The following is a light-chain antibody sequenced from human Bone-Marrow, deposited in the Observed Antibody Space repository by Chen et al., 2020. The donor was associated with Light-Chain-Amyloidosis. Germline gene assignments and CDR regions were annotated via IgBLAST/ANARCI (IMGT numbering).Light chain of an antibody. Sequence: EIVLTQSPGTLSLSPGEGANLSCRASQTISSNYLTWYQQKFGQAPRLLIYGSSSRATGIPDRFTGSGSGTDFNLTINRLEPEDFAMYYCQQYGTSPLTFGGGTKGEIK. CDR2: GSS. CDR1: QTISSNY. V-gene: IGKV3-20*01. CDR3: QQYGTSPLT. J-gene: IGKJ4*01.